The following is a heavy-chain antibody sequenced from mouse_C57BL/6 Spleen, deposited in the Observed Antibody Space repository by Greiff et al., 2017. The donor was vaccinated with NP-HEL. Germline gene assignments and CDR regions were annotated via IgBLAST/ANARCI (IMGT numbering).Heavy chain of an antibody. CDR3: ARRPWYSNDDQYYAMGD. J-gene: IGHJ4*01. CDR2: INPGRGGT. Sequence: QVQLQESGAELVRPGTSVKVSCKASGYAFTNYLIEWVKQRPGQGLEWIGVINPGRGGTNYNEKFKGKATLTADKSSSTAYMQLSSLTSEASAVYLGARRPWYSNDDQYYAMGDWGQGGSVTATS. CDR1: GYAFTNYL. D-gene: IGHD2-12*01. V-gene: IGHV1-54*01.